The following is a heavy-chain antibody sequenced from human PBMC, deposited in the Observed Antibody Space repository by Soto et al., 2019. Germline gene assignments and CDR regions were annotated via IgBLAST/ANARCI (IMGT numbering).Heavy chain of an antibody. D-gene: IGHD2-15*01. V-gene: IGHV3-23*01. Sequence: GGSLRLSCAISGFTFGSFAMTWVRQAPGKGLEWVSAISRTGDSTYYADFVQGRFTVSRDNSRSTLSLQMNNLRAEDTAVYYCAKVGVRYCSGGSCYFHYWGPGTLVTVSS. CDR2: ISRTGDST. CDR3: AKVGVRYCSGGSCYFHY. CDR1: GFTFGSFA. J-gene: IGHJ4*02.